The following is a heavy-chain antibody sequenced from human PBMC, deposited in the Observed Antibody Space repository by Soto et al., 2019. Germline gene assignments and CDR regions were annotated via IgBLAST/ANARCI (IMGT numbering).Heavy chain of an antibody. J-gene: IGHJ4*02. CDR1: GGAISGRSNY. Sequence: SETLSLTCAVSGGAISGRSNYWSWIRQPPGKELEYIGSIYSGGSNYYNPSLKSRVTLSVDATQNQFSLRLTSVTAADTAVYSCARRHSATWLFDYWGLGTLVTVSS. CDR3: ARRHSATWLFDY. D-gene: IGHD3-9*01. CDR2: IYSGGSN. V-gene: IGHV4-39*01.